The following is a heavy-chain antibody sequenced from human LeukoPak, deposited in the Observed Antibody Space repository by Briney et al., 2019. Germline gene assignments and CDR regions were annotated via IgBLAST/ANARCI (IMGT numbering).Heavy chain of an antibody. J-gene: IGHJ4*02. D-gene: IGHD4-23*01. CDR3: AMLGNLRWYVFDY. CDR2: IYYSGST. V-gene: IGHV4-39*01. CDR1: GDSISTSRYC. Sequence: SETLSLTCTVAGDSISTSRYCWGWLRQPPGKGLEWIGSIYYSGSTYYNPSLKSRVTISVDTSKNQFSLKLSSVTAADTAVYYCAMLGNLRWYVFDYWGQGTLVTVSS.